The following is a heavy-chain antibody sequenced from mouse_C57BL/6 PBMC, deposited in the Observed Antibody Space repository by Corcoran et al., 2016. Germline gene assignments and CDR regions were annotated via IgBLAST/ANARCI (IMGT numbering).Heavy chain of an antibody. D-gene: IGHD1-1*01. CDR3: ARGLRYPLDY. Sequence: QIQLVQSGPELKKPGETVKISCKASGYTFTTYGMSWVKQAPGKGLKWMGWINTYSGVPTYADDFKGRFAFSLETSANTAYLQINNLKNEDTATYFCARGLRYPLDYWGQGTTLTVSS. V-gene: IGHV9-3*01. CDR2: INTYSGVP. J-gene: IGHJ2*01. CDR1: GYTFTTYG.